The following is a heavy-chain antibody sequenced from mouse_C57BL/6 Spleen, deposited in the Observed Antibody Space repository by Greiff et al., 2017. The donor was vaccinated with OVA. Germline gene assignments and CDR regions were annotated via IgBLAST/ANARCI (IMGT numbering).Heavy chain of an antibody. CDR3: AKGGLDYDGYYAMDY. V-gene: IGHV1-9*01. D-gene: IGHD2-4*01. J-gene: IGHJ4*01. CDR1: GYTFTGYW. CDR2: ILPGSGST. Sequence: QVQLKQSGAELMKPGASVKLSCKATGYTFTGYWIEWVKQRPGHGLEWIGEILPGSGSTNYNEKFKGKATFTADTSSNTAYMQLSSLTTEDSAIYYCAKGGLDYDGYYAMDYWGQGTSVTVSS.